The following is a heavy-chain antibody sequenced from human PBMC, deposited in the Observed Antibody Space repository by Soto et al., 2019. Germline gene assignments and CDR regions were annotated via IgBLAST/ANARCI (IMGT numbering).Heavy chain of an antibody. Sequence: GASLRLSFAPSGFAFRNDWMHWLRQAPGKGLVWVSCISNDGNYIRYADSVKGRFTISRDNSKNTLYLQMNSLRAEDTAVYYCAKSIGLLSGYYYGMDVWGQGT. CDR2: ISNDGNYI. CDR1: GFAFRNDW. J-gene: IGHJ6*02. D-gene: IGHD3-10*01. CDR3: AKSIGLLSGYYYGMDV. V-gene: IGHV3-74*01.